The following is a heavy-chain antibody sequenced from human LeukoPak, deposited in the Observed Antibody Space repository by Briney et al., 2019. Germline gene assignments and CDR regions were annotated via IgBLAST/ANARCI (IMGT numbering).Heavy chain of an antibody. CDR3: ARQTTVTTSWFDP. Sequence: PSETLSLTCTVSGGSISSYYWSWIRQPPGKGLEWIGYIYYSGSTNYNPSLKSRVTISVDTSKNQFSLKLSSVTAADTAVYYCARQTTVTTSWFDPWGQGTLVTVFS. J-gene: IGHJ5*02. D-gene: IGHD4-11*01. CDR1: GGSISSYY. V-gene: IGHV4-59*01. CDR2: IYYSGST.